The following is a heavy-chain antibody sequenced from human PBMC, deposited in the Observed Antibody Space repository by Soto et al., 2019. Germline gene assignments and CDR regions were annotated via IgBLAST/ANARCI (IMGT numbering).Heavy chain of an antibody. D-gene: IGHD4-4*01. CDR2: IESDGSTT. Sequence: EVQLVESGGGLVQPGGSLRLSCAASGFTFSVYWMHWVRQAPVKWLVWVSRIESDGSTTSYADYVKGRFTISSDNDKSTLYLQRNGLRAEETDVYYCARPGYSNYGPGVDVWGQGTTVTVS. J-gene: IGHJ6*02. CDR1: GFTFSVYW. V-gene: IGHV3-74*01. CDR3: ARPGYSNYGPGVDV.